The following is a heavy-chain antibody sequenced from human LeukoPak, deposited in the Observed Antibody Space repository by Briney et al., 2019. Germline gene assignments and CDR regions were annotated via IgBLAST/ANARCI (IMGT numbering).Heavy chain of an antibody. Sequence: GGSLRLSCAASGFTFSSYEMNWVRQAPGKGLEWVSYISSSGSTIYYADSVKGRFTISRDNAKNSLYLQMNSLRAEDTAVYYCVRDLTMVPLFDPWGQGTLVTVSS. J-gene: IGHJ5*02. D-gene: IGHD3-10*01. CDR3: VRDLTMVPLFDP. CDR2: ISSSGSTI. V-gene: IGHV3-48*03. CDR1: GFTFSSYE.